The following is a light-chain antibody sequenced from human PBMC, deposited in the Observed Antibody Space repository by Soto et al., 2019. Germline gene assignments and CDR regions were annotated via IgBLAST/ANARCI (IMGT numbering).Light chain of an antibody. J-gene: IGLJ3*02. CDR2: EVN. Sequence: QSALTQPPSASGSPGQSVTISCTGTSSDVGGYNYVSWYQQHPGKAPKLMIYEVNKRPSGVPDHFSGSKSGNTASLTVSGLQAEDEADYYCSSYAGSYTWVFGGGTKVTV. V-gene: IGLV2-8*01. CDR3: SSYAGSYTWV. CDR1: SSDVGGYNY.